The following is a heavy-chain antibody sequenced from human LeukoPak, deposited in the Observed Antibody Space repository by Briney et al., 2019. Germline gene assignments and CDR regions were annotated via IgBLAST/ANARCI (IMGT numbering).Heavy chain of an antibody. D-gene: IGHD1-14*01. CDR1: GDSISSGGYY. J-gene: IGHJ4*02. CDR3: ARGGDRRGFDY. CDR2: IYDSGTT. Sequence: SQTLSLTCTVSGDSISSGGYYWSWIRQHPGKGLEWIGYIYDSGTTYYNPSLKSRLTISVDTSKNQFSLKLRSLTAADPAVYYCARGGDRRGFDYWGQGTLVTVSS. V-gene: IGHV4-31*03.